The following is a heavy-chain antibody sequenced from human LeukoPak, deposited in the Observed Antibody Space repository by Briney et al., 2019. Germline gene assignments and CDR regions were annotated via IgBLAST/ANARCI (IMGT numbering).Heavy chain of an antibody. V-gene: IGHV3-23*01. Sequence: GGSLRLSCAASGFTFSSYGMSWVRQAPGKGLEWVSAISGSGGSTYYADSVKGRFTISRDNSKNTLYLQMNSLRAEDTAVYYCARTPPGSYPIRYFDYWGQGTLVTVSS. J-gene: IGHJ4*02. CDR3: ARTPPGSYPIRYFDY. CDR2: ISGSGGST. D-gene: IGHD1-26*01. CDR1: GFTFSSYG.